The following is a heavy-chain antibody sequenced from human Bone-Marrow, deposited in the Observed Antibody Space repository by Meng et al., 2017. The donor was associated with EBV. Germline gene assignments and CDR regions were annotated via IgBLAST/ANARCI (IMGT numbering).Heavy chain of an antibody. CDR3: AKDLSGRFDP. V-gene: IGHV3-30*18. CDR2: IPADASHNK. Sequence: VQVVESCGGLFQPGRSLRFSCAASDFTLSHYGFHWVRQAPGKGPEWVAIIPADASHNKYYADSVKGRFTISRDNSKNTLYLQMNSLRTEDTAVYYCAKDLSGRFDPWGQGTLVTVSS. D-gene: IGHD1-14*01. CDR1: DFTLSHYG. J-gene: IGHJ5*02.